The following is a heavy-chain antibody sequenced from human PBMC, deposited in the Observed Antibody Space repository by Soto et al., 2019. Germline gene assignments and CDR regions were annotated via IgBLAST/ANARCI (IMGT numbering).Heavy chain of an antibody. V-gene: IGHV3-74*01. D-gene: IGHD4-4*01. J-gene: IGHJ4*02. CDR1: GFTFSSYW. Sequence: EVQLVESGGGLVQPGGSLRLSCAASGFTFSSYWMHWVRQAPGKGLVWVSRINSDGSTTNYVDSVKGRFTISRENAKNTLSLQMNSLRAEDTAVYYCARTDGGNSDNWGQGTLGTVSS. CDR2: INSDGSTT. CDR3: ARTDGGNSDN.